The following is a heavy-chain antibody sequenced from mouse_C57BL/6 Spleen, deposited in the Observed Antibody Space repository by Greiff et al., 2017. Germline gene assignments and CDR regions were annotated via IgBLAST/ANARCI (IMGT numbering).Heavy chain of an antibody. V-gene: IGHV1-55*01. CDR2: IYPGSGST. CDR3: ARRGRGAMNY. CDR1: GYTYTSYW. Sequence: QVQLQQSGAELVKPGASVKMSCKASGYTYTSYWITWVKQRPGQGLEWIGDIYPGSGSTNYNEKFKGKPTLTVDTSSSTAYIDLSSLTSTDSAVYYCARRGRGAMNYWGQGTSFTVSS. D-gene: IGHD1-1*01. J-gene: IGHJ4*01.